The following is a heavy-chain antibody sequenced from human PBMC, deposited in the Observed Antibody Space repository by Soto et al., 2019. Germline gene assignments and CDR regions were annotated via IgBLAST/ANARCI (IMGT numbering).Heavy chain of an antibody. V-gene: IGHV3-21*01. CDR2: ISSSSSYI. Sequence: GGSLRLSCAASGFTFSSYSMNWVRQAPGKGLEWVSSISSSSSYIYYADSVKGRFTISRDNAKNSLYLQMNSLRAEDTAVYYCARRSMVRVPYGMDVWGQGTTVTVSS. D-gene: IGHD3-10*01. J-gene: IGHJ6*02. CDR3: ARRSMVRVPYGMDV. CDR1: GFTFSSYS.